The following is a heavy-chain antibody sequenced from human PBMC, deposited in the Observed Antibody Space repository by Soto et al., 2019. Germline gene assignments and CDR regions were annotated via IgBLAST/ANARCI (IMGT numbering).Heavy chain of an antibody. D-gene: IGHD6-13*01. Sequence: ASVKVSCKASGYTFTSYGISWVRQAPGQGLEWTGWINPNSGGTNYAQKFQGRVTMTRDTSISTAYMELSSLRSEDTAVYYCARAARAAGGGDYYYGMDVWGQGTTVTVSS. CDR2: INPNSGGT. CDR3: ARAARAAGGGDYYYGMDV. V-gene: IGHV1-2*02. J-gene: IGHJ6*02. CDR1: GYTFTSYG.